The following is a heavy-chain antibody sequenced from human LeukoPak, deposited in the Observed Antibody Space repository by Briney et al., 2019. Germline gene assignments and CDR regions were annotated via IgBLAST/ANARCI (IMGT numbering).Heavy chain of an antibody. CDR2: ISGSGGST. CDR3: AKGYYDYVWGSYYFDY. D-gene: IGHD3-16*01. CDR1: GFTFSSYA. J-gene: IGHJ4*02. Sequence: GGSLRLSCAASGFTFSSYAMSWVRQAPGKGLEWVSAISGSGGSTYYADSVKGRFTISRDNSRDTLYLQMNSPRAEDTAVYYCAKGYYDYVWGSYYFDYWGQGTLVTVSS. V-gene: IGHV3-23*01.